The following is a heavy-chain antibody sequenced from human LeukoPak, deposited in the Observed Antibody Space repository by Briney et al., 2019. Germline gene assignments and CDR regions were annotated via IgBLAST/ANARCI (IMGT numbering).Heavy chain of an antibody. D-gene: IGHD6-6*01. CDR2: ISAYNGNT. J-gene: IGHJ4*02. V-gene: IGHV1-18*01. CDR1: GGTFSSYA. CDR3: ARVAARPLMTFDY. Sequence: ASVKVSCKASGGTFSSYAISWVRQAPGQGLEWMGWISAYNGNTNYAQKLQGRVTMTTDTSTSTAYMELRSLRSDDTAVYYCARVAARPLMTFDYWGQGTLVTASS.